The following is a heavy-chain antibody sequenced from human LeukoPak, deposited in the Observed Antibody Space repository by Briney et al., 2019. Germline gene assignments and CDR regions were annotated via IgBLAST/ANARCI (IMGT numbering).Heavy chain of an antibody. CDR2: ISYSSGST. CDR3: EKDISGWFDAFEI. J-gene: IGHJ3*02. D-gene: IGHD6-19*01. Sequence: SLRLSCAACGFPFDDYAMLCVRQAPGKSREWGSGISYSSGSTGYADSVKGRFTISRENAKNSLYLQMNSLRTEDTALYFCEKDISGWFDAFEIWGQGTMVTVSS. V-gene: IGHV3-9*01. CDR1: GFPFDDYA.